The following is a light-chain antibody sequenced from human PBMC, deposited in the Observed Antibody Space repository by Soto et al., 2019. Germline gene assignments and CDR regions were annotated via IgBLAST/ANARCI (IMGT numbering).Light chain of an antibody. J-gene: IGLJ2*01. V-gene: IGLV3-21*02. CDR2: DDS. Sequence: SYELTQPPSVSVAPGQTARITCGGNNIGSKSVHWYQQKPGQAPVLVVYDDSDRPSGIPERFSGSNSGNTATLTISRVEDGDEADYYCQVWDSSSDHVVFGGGTKLTGL. CDR3: QVWDSSSDHVV. CDR1: NIGSKS.